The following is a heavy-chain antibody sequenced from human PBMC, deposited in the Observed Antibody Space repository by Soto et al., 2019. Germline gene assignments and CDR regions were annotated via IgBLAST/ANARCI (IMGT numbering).Heavy chain of an antibody. J-gene: IGHJ4*02. D-gene: IGHD3-22*01. CDR1: GFTFSSYA. CDR3: AKDPRGITMIVVGILDFDY. CDR2: ISGSGGST. Sequence: EAQLLESGGGLVQPGGSLRLSCAASGFTFSSYAMSWVRQAPGKGLEWVSAISGSGGSTYYADSVKGRFTISRDNSKNTLYLQMNSLRAEDTAVYYCAKDPRGITMIVVGILDFDYWGQGTLVTVSS. V-gene: IGHV3-23*01.